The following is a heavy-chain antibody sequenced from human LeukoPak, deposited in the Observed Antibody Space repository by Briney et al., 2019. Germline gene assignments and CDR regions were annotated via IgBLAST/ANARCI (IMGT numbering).Heavy chain of an antibody. CDR2: INHSGST. CDR3: ASTYYDFWSGSRYGMDV. Sequence: PSETLSLTCAVYGGSFSGYYWSWIRQPPGKGLEWIGAINHSGSTNYNPSLKSRVTISVDTSKNQFSLKLSSVTAADTAVYYCASTYYDFWSGSRYGMDVWGQGTTVTVSS. D-gene: IGHD3-3*01. J-gene: IGHJ6*02. CDR1: GGSFSGYY. V-gene: IGHV4-34*01.